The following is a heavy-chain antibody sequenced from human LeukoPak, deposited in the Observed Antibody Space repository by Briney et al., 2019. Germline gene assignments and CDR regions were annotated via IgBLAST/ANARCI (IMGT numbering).Heavy chain of an antibody. CDR1: GCTVSSYD. D-gene: IGHD2-15*01. CDR3: ASGAIYCSGGSCYAQPLGYPRTYFDY. Sequence: GGSLRLSCAGSGCTVSSYDMHWVRQATGKDLEWVSAIGTAGDTYYPGSVKGRFTISRENAKNSLYLQMNSLRAGDTAVYYCASGAIYCSGGSCYAQPLGYPRTYFDYWGQGTLVTVSS. V-gene: IGHV3-13*01. J-gene: IGHJ4*02. CDR2: IGTAGDT.